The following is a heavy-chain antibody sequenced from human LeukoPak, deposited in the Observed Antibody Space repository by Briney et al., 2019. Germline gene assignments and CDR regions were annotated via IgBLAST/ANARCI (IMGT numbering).Heavy chain of an antibody. J-gene: IGHJ4*02. Sequence: ASVKVSCKASGYTFTSYYMHWVRQAPGQGLEWMGIINPSGGSTSYAQKLQGRVTMTRDTSTSTVYMELSSLRSEDTAVYYCARSRNLYYYDSSGYSWMLCNYWGQGTLVTVSS. V-gene: IGHV1-46*01. CDR3: ARSRNLYYYDSSGYSWMLCNY. D-gene: IGHD3-22*01. CDR2: INPSGGST. CDR1: GYTFTSYY.